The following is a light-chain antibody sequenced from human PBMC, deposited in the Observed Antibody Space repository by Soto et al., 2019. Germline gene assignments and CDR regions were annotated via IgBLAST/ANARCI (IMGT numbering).Light chain of an antibody. Sequence: DIQMTQSPSSLSASVGDRVTITCRASQSVSSYLNWYQQKPGNAPKLLIYGASSLQSGAPSRFSGSGSGTEFTLTISSLQPEDFATYYCQQTYSTPRTFVQGTKLEIK. V-gene: IGKV1-39*01. CDR1: QSVSSY. CDR3: QQTYSTPRT. CDR2: GAS. J-gene: IGKJ2*01.